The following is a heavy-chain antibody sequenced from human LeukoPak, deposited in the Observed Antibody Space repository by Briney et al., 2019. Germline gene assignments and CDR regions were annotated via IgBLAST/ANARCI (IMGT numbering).Heavy chain of an antibody. CDR3: ARDAYDDASES. V-gene: IGHV3-7*01. Sequence: GGSLRLSCAASGFIFSSYWMSWVRQAPGMGLEWVANIKRDGSEKYYADSLRGRFTISRDNAKKLVYLQMNSLRAEDTAVYYCARDAYDDASESWGQGTLVTVSS. CDR2: IKRDGSEK. CDR1: GFIFSSYW. J-gene: IGHJ5*02. D-gene: IGHD3-3*01.